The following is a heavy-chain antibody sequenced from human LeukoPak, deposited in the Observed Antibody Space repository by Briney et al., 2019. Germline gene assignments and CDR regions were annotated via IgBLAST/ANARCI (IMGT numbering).Heavy chain of an antibody. Sequence: PGGSLRLSCAASGFTFSSYAMSWVRQAPEKGLEWVSGISGSGGSTYYADSVKGRFTISRDNAKNSVYLQMNSPRVEDTAVYYCTRDQGYSNIWGRGTVVTVSS. CDR1: GFTFSSYA. D-gene: IGHD6-13*01. CDR2: ISGSGGST. J-gene: IGHJ4*02. CDR3: TRDQGYSNI. V-gene: IGHV3-23*01.